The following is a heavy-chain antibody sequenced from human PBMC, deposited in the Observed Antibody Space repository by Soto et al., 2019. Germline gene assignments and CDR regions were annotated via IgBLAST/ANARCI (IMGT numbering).Heavy chain of an antibody. CDR2: ISAYNGNT. CDR3: ARDQGDSGWASYGMDV. Sequence: QVQLVQSGAEVKKPGASVKVSCKASGYTFTSYGISWVRQAPGQGLEWMGWISAYNGNTNYAQKLQGRVTVTTETSTSTAYMELRSLISDDTAVYYCARDQGDSGWASYGMDVWGQGTTVTVSS. D-gene: IGHD6-19*01. J-gene: IGHJ6*02. V-gene: IGHV1-18*01. CDR1: GYTFTSYG.